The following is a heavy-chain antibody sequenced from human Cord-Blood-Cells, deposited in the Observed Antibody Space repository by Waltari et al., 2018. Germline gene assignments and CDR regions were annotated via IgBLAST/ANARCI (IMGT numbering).Heavy chain of an antibody. D-gene: IGHD5-18*01. V-gene: IGHV3-33*01. CDR3: ASQRGYIYGFYYYYGMDV. CDR1: GFTFSSYG. CDR2: IWYDGSNE. Sequence: QVQLVESGGGVVQPGRSLRLSCAASGFTFSSYGMHWVRQAPDKGLERVAVIWYDGSNEYYADSVKGRFTISRDNSKNTLYLQMNSLRAEDTAVYYCASQRGYIYGFYYYYGMDVWGQGTTVTVSS. J-gene: IGHJ6*02.